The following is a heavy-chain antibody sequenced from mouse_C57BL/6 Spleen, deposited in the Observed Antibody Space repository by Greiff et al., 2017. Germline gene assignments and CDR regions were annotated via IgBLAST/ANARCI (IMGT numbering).Heavy chain of an antibody. CDR2: INPGSGGT. J-gene: IGHJ2*02. CDR1: GYAFTNYL. Sequence: LVESGAELVRPGTSVKVSCKASGYAFTNYLIEWVKQRPGQGLEWIGVINPGSGGTNYNEKFKGKATLTADKTSSTAYMQLSSLTTEDSAVYFCARGQLGRRALDYWGQGTSLTVSS. CDR3: ARGQLGRRALDY. V-gene: IGHV1-54*01. D-gene: IGHD4-1*02.